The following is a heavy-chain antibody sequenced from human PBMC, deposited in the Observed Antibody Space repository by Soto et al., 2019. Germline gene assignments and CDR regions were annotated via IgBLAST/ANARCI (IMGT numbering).Heavy chain of an antibody. V-gene: IGHV1-69*12. CDR1: GGTFSSYA. J-gene: IGHJ5*02. CDR3: ARVPRIAVAGRWFDP. D-gene: IGHD6-19*01. CDR2: IIPIFGTA. Sequence: QVQLVQSGAEVKKPGSSVKVSCKASGGTFSSYAISWVRQAPGQGLEWMGGIIPIFGTANYAQKFQGRVTIXXDXSXSTAYMERSSLRSEDTAVYYCARVPRIAVAGRWFDPWGQGTLVTVSS.